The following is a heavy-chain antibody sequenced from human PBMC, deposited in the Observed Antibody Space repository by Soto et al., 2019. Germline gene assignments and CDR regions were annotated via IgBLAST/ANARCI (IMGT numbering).Heavy chain of an antibody. CDR2: LYYTGGT. Sequence: QVQLQESGPGLVRPSETLSLTCTVSGGSISAYYWGWVRQPPGKGLEWIGHLYYTGGTWYTPSLKSRVTISVDTSRLHFSLMLNSVTAADTAVYYCARTLVTGYSDSWGQGTLVTVSS. J-gene: IGHJ4*02. CDR1: GGSISAYY. D-gene: IGHD3-9*01. V-gene: IGHV4-59*01. CDR3: ARTLVTGYSDS.